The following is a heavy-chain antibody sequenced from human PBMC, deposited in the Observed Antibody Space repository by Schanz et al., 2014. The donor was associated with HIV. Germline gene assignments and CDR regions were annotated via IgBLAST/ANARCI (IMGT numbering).Heavy chain of an antibody. CDR1: GFTFSNYA. V-gene: IGHV3-23*01. J-gene: IGHJ4*02. D-gene: IGHD3-22*01. Sequence: EVQLLESGGGLVQPGRSLRVSCAASGFTFSNYAMSWVRQAPGKGLEWVSSISESGGRTYYADSVNGRFTISRDNSKNTLYLQMTTLRTEDTAVYYCAKPEYDSSGNSQSHFDYWGQGTLVTVSS. CDR3: AKPEYDSSGNSQSHFDY. CDR2: ISESGGRT.